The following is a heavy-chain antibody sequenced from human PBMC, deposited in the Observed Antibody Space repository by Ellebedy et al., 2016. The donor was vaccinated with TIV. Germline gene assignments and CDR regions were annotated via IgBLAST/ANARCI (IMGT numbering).Heavy chain of an antibody. Sequence: SVKVSXXASGGTFSSYAISWVRQAPGQGLEWMGGIIPIFGTANYAQKFQGRVTITADESTSTAYMELSSLRSEDTAVYYRAVAYYYDSSGYTFDYWGQGTLVTVSS. D-gene: IGHD3-22*01. CDR3: AVAYYYDSSGYTFDY. CDR1: GGTFSSYA. CDR2: IIPIFGTA. J-gene: IGHJ4*02. V-gene: IGHV1-69*13.